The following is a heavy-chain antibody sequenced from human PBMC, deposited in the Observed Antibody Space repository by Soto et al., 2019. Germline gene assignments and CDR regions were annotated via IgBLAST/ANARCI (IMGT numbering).Heavy chain of an antibody. Sequence: EVQLVESGGGLVQPGGSLRLSCAASGFTFSNYGMNWVRQAPGKGLAWVSYISSNSATRQYADSVKGRFTISRDKAKNSLYLQMNSLRDEDTAVYYCARGGAARPDYWGQGTLFTVSS. J-gene: IGHJ4*02. CDR2: ISSNSATR. CDR1: GFTFSNYG. D-gene: IGHD6-6*01. CDR3: ARGGAARPDY. V-gene: IGHV3-48*02.